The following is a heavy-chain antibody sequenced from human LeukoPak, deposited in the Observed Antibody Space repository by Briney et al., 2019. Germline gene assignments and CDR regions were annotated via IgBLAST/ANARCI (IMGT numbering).Heavy chain of an antibody. Sequence: PSETLSLTCTVSGGSISSSTCYWGWIRQPPGKGLEWIGYIYYSGSTNYNPSLKSRVTISVDTSKNQFSLNLSSVTAADTAVYYCARGRGSSWYYFDSWGQGTLVTVSS. V-gene: IGHV4-61*05. CDR2: IYYSGST. J-gene: IGHJ4*02. D-gene: IGHD6-13*01. CDR1: GGSISSSTCY. CDR3: ARGRGSSWYYFDS.